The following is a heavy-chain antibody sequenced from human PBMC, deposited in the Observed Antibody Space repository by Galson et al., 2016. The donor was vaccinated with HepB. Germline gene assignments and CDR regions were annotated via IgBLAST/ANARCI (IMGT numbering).Heavy chain of an antibody. D-gene: IGHD3-9*01. CDR2: ISGDGNST. CDR1: GFTFSSYW. CDR3: AKNDILAGYSAFDY. V-gene: IGHV3-74*01. J-gene: IGHJ4*02. Sequence: SLRLSCAASGFTFSSYWMHWVRQAPGKGLMWVSRISGDGNSTSYADSVRGQFTISRDNSKNTLFLQMNSLRAEDTAVYYCAKNDILAGYSAFDYWGQGTLVTVSS.